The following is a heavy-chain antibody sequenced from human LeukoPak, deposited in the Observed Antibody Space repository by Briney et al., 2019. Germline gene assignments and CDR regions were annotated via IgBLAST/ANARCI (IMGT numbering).Heavy chain of an antibody. CDR2: ISSDGSIT. V-gene: IGHV3-74*01. CDR3: ASDIGD. D-gene: IGHD3-10*01. J-gene: IGHJ4*02. CDR1: GFTFGSYW. Sequence: GGSLRLSCAASGFTFGSYWMTWVRQAPGKGLEWVSRISSDGSITTYADSVKGRFTISRDNAKNTLYLQMNSLRAEDTAVYYCASDIGDWGQGTLVTVSS.